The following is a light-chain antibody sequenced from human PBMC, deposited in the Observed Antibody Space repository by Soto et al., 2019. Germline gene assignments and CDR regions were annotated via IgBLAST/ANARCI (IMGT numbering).Light chain of an antibody. CDR3: AAWDDSLSGEV. CDR1: SSNIGSNY. J-gene: IGLJ2*01. Sequence: QSVLTQPPSASGTPGQRVTISCSGSSSNIGSNYVYWYQQLPGTAPKLLIYRNNQRPSGVPDRFSGSKSGTSASLANSGLRSEDEADYYCAAWDDSLSGEVFGGGTKLTVL. CDR2: RNN. V-gene: IGLV1-47*01.